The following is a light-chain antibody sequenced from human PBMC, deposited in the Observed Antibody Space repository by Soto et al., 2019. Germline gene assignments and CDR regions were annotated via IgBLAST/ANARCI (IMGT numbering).Light chain of an antibody. CDR3: KQYGSSPQT. Sequence: EIVLTQSPGTLSLSPGERATLSCRASQSVSNNYLAWYQQKPVQASRLLIYGASSRATRIPDRFSGSGSGTDFTLNISRLEPEDFAAYYCKQYGSSPQTFGQGTKVEI. CDR2: GAS. V-gene: IGKV3-20*01. J-gene: IGKJ1*01. CDR1: QSVSNNY.